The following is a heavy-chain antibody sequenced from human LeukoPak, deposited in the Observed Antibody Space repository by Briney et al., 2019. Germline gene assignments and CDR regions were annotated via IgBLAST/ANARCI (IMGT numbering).Heavy chain of an antibody. CDR2: MNPNSGNT. D-gene: IGHD3-22*01. J-gene: IGHJ6*02. V-gene: IGHV1-8*01. CDR3: ARGPGTLGGVWFYYDSSGYYYGMDV. CDR1: GYTFTSYD. Sequence: ASVTVSCKASGYTFTSYDINWVRQATGQGLEWMGWMNPNSGNTGYAQKFQGRVTMTRNTSISTAYMELSSLRSEDTAVYYCARGPGTLGGVWFYYDSSGYYYGMDVWGQGTTVTVSS.